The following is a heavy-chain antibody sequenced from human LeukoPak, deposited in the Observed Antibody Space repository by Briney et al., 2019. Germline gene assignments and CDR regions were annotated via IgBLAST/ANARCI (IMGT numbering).Heavy chain of an antibody. J-gene: IGHJ4*02. CDR3: AGDVPELDY. V-gene: IGHV3-7*01. CDR1: GFTFSSYS. CDR2: INQDGSEK. D-gene: IGHD3-10*01. Sequence: PGGSLRLSCAASGFTFSSYSMNWVRQAPGKGLEWVANINQDGSEKYYVDSMKGRFTISRDNAKNSLYLQMNSLRAEDTAVYYCAGDVPELDYWGQGTLVTVSP.